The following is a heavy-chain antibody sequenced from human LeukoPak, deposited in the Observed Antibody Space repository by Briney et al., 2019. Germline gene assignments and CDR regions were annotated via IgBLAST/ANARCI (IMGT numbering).Heavy chain of an antibody. V-gene: IGHV1-69*13. CDR1: GYTFTSYG. D-gene: IGHD4-11*01. J-gene: IGHJ6*02. CDR3: ATRDSYSNYVHSYYYYYGMDV. CDR2: IIPIFGTA. Sequence: ASVKVSCKASGYTFTSYGISWVRQAPGQGLEWMGGIIPIFGTANYAQKFQGRVTITADESTSTAYMELSSLRSEDTAVYYCATRDSYSNYVHSYYYYYGMDVWGQGTTVTVSS.